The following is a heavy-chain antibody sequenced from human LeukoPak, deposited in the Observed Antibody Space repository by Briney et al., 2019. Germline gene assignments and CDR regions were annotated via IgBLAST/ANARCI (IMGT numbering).Heavy chain of an antibody. V-gene: IGHV4-59*01. Sequence: SETLSLTCTVSGGSISSYYWSWIRQPPGKGLEWIGYIYYSGSTNYNPPLKSRVTISVDTSKNQFSLKLSSVTAADTAVYYCARVVSDYYESSRYLDYWGQGTLVTVSS. J-gene: IGHJ4*02. D-gene: IGHD3-22*01. CDR3: ARVVSDYYESSRYLDY. CDR2: IYYSGST. CDR1: GGSISSYY.